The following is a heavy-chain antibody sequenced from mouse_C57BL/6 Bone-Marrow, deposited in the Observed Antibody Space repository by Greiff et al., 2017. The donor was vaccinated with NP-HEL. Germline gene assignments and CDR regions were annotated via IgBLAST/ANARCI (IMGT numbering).Heavy chain of an antibody. CDR3: TTTITTVVATR. V-gene: IGHV14-4*01. Sequence: EVKLMESGAELVRPGASVKLSCTASGFNIKDDYMHWVKQRPEQGLEWIGWIDPENGDTESASKFQGKATITADTSSNTAYLQLSSLTSEDTAVYYCTTTITTVVATRGGQGTLVTVSA. CDR2: IDPENGDT. J-gene: IGHJ3*01. CDR1: GFNIKDDY. D-gene: IGHD1-1*01.